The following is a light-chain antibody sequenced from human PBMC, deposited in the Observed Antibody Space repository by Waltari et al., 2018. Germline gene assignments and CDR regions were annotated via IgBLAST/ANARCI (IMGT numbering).Light chain of an antibody. CDR2: YKSDAEK. CDR1: SDINVGDFN. V-gene: IGLV5-37*01. Sequence: QPVLTPPPSSSTSPGESARLTCTSPSDINVGDFNISWYQQNPGSPPRFLLYYKSDAEKAQGSGVPSRFSGSKDASANAGILLISGLQSEDEADYYCMFWPSNVWVFGGGTKLTVL. J-gene: IGLJ3*02. CDR3: MFWPSNVWV.